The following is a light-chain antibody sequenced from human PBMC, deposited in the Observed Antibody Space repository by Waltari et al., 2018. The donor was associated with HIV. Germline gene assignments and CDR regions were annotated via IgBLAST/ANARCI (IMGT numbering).Light chain of an antibody. J-gene: IGKJ1*01. Sequence: EIVLTQSPGTLSLSPGERATLSCRASQSVSSSYLAWYQQKPGQAPRLLIYGASSRATGIPDRFSGSGPGTDFTLTISRLEPEDFAMYFCQQYGSSPTWTFGQGTKVEIK. V-gene: IGKV3-20*01. CDR3: QQYGSSPTWT. CDR1: QSVSSSY. CDR2: GAS.